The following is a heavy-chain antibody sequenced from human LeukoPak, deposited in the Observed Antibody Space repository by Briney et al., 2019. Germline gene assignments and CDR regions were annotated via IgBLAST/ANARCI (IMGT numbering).Heavy chain of an antibody. CDR3: ARGDNYGLTYFFDY. Sequence: PSETRSLTCTVSGGSISSYYWSWIRQPPGKGLEWIGYMYYSGSTNYNPSLKSRVTISVDTSKNQFSLKLTSVTVADTAVYYCARGDNYGLTYFFDYWGQGTLVTVSS. D-gene: IGHD5-24*01. V-gene: IGHV4-59*01. CDR1: GGSISSYY. J-gene: IGHJ4*02. CDR2: MYYSGST.